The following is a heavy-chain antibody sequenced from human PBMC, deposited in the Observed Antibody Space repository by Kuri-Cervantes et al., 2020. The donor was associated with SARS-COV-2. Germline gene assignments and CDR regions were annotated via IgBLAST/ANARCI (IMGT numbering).Heavy chain of an antibody. J-gene: IGHJ4*02. V-gene: IGHV1-18*01. D-gene: IGHD4-17*01. CDR2: ISAYNGNT. CDR3: ASWGRDMTTVTWVDY. CDR1: GYTIISYG. Sequence: ASVKVFCKASGYTIISYGSSWVRQAPGQGLEWMGWISAYNGNTNYAQKLQGRVTMTTDTSTSTAYMELRSVRSDDTAVYYCASWGRDMTTVTWVDYWGQGTLVTVSS.